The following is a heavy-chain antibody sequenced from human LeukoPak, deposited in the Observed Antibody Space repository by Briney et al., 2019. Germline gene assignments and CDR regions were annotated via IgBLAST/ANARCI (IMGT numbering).Heavy chain of an antibody. Sequence: SETLSLTCTVSHYSISSGYYWGWIRQPPGKGLEWIGSIYQSGNTYYNPSLESRVTMSVDTSKNQFSLKLSSVTAADTAVYYCARVFSSSSWSRVFDYWGQGTLVTVSS. CDR2: IYQSGNT. CDR1: HYSISSGYY. J-gene: IGHJ4*02. CDR3: ARVFSSSSWSRVFDY. D-gene: IGHD6-13*01. V-gene: IGHV4-38-2*02.